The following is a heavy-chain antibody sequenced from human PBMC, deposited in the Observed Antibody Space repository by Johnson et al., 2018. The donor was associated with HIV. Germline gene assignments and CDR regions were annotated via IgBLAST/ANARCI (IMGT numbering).Heavy chain of an antibody. D-gene: IGHD6-13*01. J-gene: IGHJ3*02. CDR2: IKQDGSER. Sequence: VQLVESGGGLVQPGGSLRLSCAASGFTFNKYWMSWVRQAPGKGLEWVANIKQDGSERYYVDSVKGRFTISRDNAKNTLYLQMNRLRAEDTAVYYCALSGGAAAYDAFDIWGQGTMVTVSS. CDR3: ALSGGAAAYDAFDI. CDR1: GFTFNKYW. V-gene: IGHV3-7*01.